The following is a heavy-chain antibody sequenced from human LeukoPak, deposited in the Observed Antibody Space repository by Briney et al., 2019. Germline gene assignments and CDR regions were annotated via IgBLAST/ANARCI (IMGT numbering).Heavy chain of an antibody. Sequence: PGGSLRLSCVASAFTFSNFAMHWFCQTPGKGLEWVALIRNDGSKKYYGDSVKGRFTISRDNSENTLYLQMDSLGVEDTAVYYCAKTTRSFQYYYYMDVWARGPRSSSP. CDR1: AFTFSNFA. CDR3: AKTTRSFQYYYYMDV. CDR2: IRNDGSKK. J-gene: IGHJ6*03. V-gene: IGHV3-30*02. D-gene: IGHD4-11*01.